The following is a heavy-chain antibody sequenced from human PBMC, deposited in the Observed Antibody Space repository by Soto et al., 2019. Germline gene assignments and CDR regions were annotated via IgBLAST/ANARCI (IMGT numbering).Heavy chain of an antibody. D-gene: IGHD2-2*01. CDR3: ANIRPPPGRDCLRISCSHYYYYGLHV. CDR2: IIPIFGTT. J-gene: IGHJ6*02. CDR1: GGTFSDFA. Sequence: QVQLVQSGAEAKKPGSAVKVSCQASGGTFSDFAITWVRQAPGHGLEWMGGIIPIFGTTNYAEKFQGRITLPADKSTATAYMELSSLRSEDTAVYFCANIRPPPGRDCLRISCSHYYYYGLHVWGQGTTVTVSS. V-gene: IGHV1-69*14.